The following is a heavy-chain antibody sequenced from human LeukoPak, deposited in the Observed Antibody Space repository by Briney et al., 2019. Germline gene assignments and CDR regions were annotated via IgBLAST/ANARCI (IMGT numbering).Heavy chain of an antibody. CDR2: ISYDGSNK. CDR3: ATPGGYYDSSGYYY. V-gene: IGHV3-30-3*01. Sequence: GRSLRLSCAASGFTFSSYAMHWVRQAPGKGPEWVAVISYDGSNKYYADSVKGRFTISRDNSKNTLYLQMNSLRAEDTAVYYCATPGGYYDSSGYYYWGQGTLVTVSS. D-gene: IGHD3-22*01. CDR1: GFTFSSYA. J-gene: IGHJ4*02.